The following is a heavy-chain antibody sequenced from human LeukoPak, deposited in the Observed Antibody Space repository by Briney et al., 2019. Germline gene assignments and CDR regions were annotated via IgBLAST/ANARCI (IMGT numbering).Heavy chain of an antibody. D-gene: IGHD1-7*01. CDR1: GFTFRNYW. CDR3: ARPDLMRELRFDP. CDR2: INNDGSST. J-gene: IGHJ5*02. Sequence: GGSLRLSCAASGFTFRNYWMHWVRQAPGKGLVWVSCINNDGSSTDYADSAKGRFTISRDDAKNTLYLQMNSLRAGDTAVYYCARPDLMRELRFDPWGQGTLVTVSS. V-gene: IGHV3-74*01.